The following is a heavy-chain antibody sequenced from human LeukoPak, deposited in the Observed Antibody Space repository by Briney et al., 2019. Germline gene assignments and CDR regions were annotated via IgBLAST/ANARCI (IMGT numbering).Heavy chain of an antibody. CDR3: ANRGVVIRVILVGFHKEAYYFDS. D-gene: IGHD3-22*01. CDR1: GITLSNYG. V-gene: IGHV3-23*01. Sequence: PGGSLRLSCAVSGITLSNYGMSWVRQAPGKGLEWVAGIIDSGGRTNYADSVKGRFTISRDNPKNTLYLQMNSLRAEDTAVYFGANRGVVIRVILVGFHKEAYYFDSWGQGALVTVSS. J-gene: IGHJ4*02. CDR2: IIDSGGRT.